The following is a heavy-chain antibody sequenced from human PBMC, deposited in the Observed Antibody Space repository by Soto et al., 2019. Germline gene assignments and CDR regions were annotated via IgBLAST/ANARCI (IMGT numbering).Heavy chain of an antibody. Sequence: SVEVSCKASGGTFSSYAISWVRQAPGQGLEWMGGIIPIFGTANYAQKFQGRVTITADKSTSTAYMELSSLRSEDTAVYYCARDFPNHIAVVHDAFDIWGQGTMVTVSS. CDR1: GGTFSSYA. CDR3: ARDFPNHIAVVHDAFDI. V-gene: IGHV1-69*06. J-gene: IGHJ3*02. D-gene: IGHD6-19*01. CDR2: IIPIFGTA.